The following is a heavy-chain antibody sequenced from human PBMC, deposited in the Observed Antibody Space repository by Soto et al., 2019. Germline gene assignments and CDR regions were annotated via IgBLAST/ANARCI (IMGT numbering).Heavy chain of an antibody. Sequence: GGSLRLSCAASGFTFSSYGMHWVRQAPGKGLEWVAVISYDGSNKYYADSVKGRFTISRGNSKNTLYLQMNSLRAEDTAVYYCAKGAAYCGGDCYASYYYYGMDVWGQGTTVTVSS. CDR1: GFTFSSYG. D-gene: IGHD2-21*02. CDR2: ISYDGSNK. CDR3: AKGAAYCGGDCYASYYYYGMDV. V-gene: IGHV3-30*18. J-gene: IGHJ6*02.